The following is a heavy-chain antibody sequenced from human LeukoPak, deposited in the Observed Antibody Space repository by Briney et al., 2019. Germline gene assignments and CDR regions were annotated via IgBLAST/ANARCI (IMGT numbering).Heavy chain of an antibody. D-gene: IGHD6-13*01. J-gene: IGHJ3*01. CDR1: GFTFSENW. Sequence: GGSLRLSCVASGFTFSENWMHWVRQAPGKGLAWVSHINRDGGLANYADSVKGRFTISRDNARNTVYLQMSSLRVEDAAIYFCAREEHRLAEAGTSAFDLGGQGTLVTVSP. CDR2: INRDGGLA. V-gene: IGHV3-74*01. CDR3: AREEHRLAEAGTSAFDL.